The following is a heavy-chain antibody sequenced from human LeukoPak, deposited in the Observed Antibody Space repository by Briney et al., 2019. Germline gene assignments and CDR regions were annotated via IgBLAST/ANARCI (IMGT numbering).Heavy chain of an antibody. CDR2: TNPNSGGT. Sequence: ASVKVSCKASGYTFTGYYMHWVRQAPGQGLEWVGWTNPNSGGTNYAQNFQGRVTMTRDTSISTAYMELSSLRSDDTAVYYCAREEATVLTPGLAFDIWGQGTMVTVSS. CDR3: AREEATVLTPGLAFDI. V-gene: IGHV1-2*02. J-gene: IGHJ3*02. CDR1: GYTFTGYY. D-gene: IGHD4-23*01.